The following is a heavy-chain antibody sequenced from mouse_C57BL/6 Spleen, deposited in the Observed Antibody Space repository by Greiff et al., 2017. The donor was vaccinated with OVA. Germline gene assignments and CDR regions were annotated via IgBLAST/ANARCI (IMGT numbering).Heavy chain of an antibody. V-gene: IGHV1-53*01. D-gene: IGHD1-1*01. J-gene: IGHJ1*03. Sequence: QVQLKQPGTELVKPGASVKLTCKASGYTFTSYWMPWVKQRPGQGLEWIGNINPSNGGTNYNEKFKSKATLTVDKSSSTAYMQRSSLTSEDSAVYYCAERVLRYWYFDVWGTGTTVTVSS. CDR2: INPSNGGT. CDR3: AERVLRYWYFDV. CDR1: GYTFTSYW.